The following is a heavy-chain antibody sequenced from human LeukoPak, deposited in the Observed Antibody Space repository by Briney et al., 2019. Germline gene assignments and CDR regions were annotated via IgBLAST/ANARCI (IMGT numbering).Heavy chain of an antibody. CDR1: GGSFSGYY. Sequence: SETLSLTCAVYGGSFSGYYWSWIRQPPGKGLEWIGEINHGGSTNYNPSLKSRVTISLDTSKNQFSLKLGSVIAADTAVYYCVDYSASSGWFDPWGQGTLVTISS. CDR3: VDYSASSGWFDP. D-gene: IGHD4/OR15-4a*01. V-gene: IGHV4-34*06. J-gene: IGHJ5*02. CDR2: INHGGST.